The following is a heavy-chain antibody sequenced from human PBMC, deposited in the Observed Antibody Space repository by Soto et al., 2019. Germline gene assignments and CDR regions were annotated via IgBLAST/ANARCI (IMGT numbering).Heavy chain of an antibody. V-gene: IGHV3-30-3*01. Sequence: GGSLRLSCAASGFTFSSYAMHWVRQAPGKGLEWVAVISYDGSNKYYADSVKGRFTISRDNSKNTLYLQMYSLRAEDTAVYYCARAMDYGDFDYWGQGTLVTVSS. CDR1: GFTFSSYA. D-gene: IGHD4-17*01. CDR2: ISYDGSNK. CDR3: ARAMDYGDFDY. J-gene: IGHJ4*02.